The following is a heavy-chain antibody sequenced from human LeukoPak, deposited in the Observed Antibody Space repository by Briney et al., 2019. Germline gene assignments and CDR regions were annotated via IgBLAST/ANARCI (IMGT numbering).Heavy chain of an antibody. J-gene: IGHJ4*02. D-gene: IGHD3-3*01. CDR1: GFTFSKSC. CDR3: AKVDDGYY. Sequence: GGSLTLSCPASGFTFSKSCRSWLRQTPEKGLEWLANIKEDGSAKYYVDSMKGRFTISRDNAKHSPYLQMNSLRAEETAVYTCAKVDDGYYWGEEIVVTVP. V-gene: IGHV3-7*01. CDR2: IKEDGSAK.